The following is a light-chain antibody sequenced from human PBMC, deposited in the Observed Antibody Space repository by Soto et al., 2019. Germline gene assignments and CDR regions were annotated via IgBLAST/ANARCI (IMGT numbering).Light chain of an antibody. J-gene: IGLJ1*01. CDR2: SNN. CDR3: AAWDDSLNYV. Sequence: QSVLTQPPSASGTPGQRVTISCSGSSSSIGSNTVNWYQQLPGTAPKLLIYSNNQRPSGVPDRFSGSKSGTSASLAISGLQSEDEADYYCAAWDDSLNYVLGTGTKVT. CDR1: SSSIGSNT. V-gene: IGLV1-44*01.